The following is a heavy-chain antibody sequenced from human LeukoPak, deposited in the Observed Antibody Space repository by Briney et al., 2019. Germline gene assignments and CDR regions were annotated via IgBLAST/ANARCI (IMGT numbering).Heavy chain of an antibody. J-gene: IGHJ4*02. D-gene: IGHD3-22*01. CDR2: IYYSGST. CDR3: ARGLQYYYDSSGYWIEN. Sequence: PSETLSLTCTVSGGSISSYYWSWIRQPPGKGLEWIGYIYYSGSTNYNPSLKSRVTISVDTSKNQFSLKLSSVTAADTAVYYCARGLQYYYDSSGYWIENWGQGTLVTVSS. CDR1: GGSISSYY. V-gene: IGHV4-59*12.